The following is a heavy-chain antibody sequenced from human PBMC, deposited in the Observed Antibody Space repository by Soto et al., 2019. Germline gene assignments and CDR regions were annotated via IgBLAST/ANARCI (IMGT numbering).Heavy chain of an antibody. CDR1: GGSISSGGYY. J-gene: IGHJ4*02. D-gene: IGHD5-18*01. V-gene: IGHV4-31*02. Sequence: SETLSLTXTVSGGSISSGGYYWSWIRQHPGKGLEWIGYIYYSGSTYYNPSLKSRVTISVDTSKNQFSLQLSSVTAADTAVYYCARGRYSYGAFDYWGQGTLVTVSS. CDR2: IYYSGST. CDR3: ARGRYSYGAFDY.